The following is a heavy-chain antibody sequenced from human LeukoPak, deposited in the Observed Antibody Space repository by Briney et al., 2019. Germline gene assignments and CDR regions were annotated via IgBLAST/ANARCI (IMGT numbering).Heavy chain of an antibody. CDR2: ISYDGSNK. CDR1: GFTFSRYG. CDR3: AKDPLQMSTSLPVS. Sequence: PGGSLRLSCAASGFTFSRYGMHWVRQAPGKGLEWVAVISYDGSNKYADSVRGRFTISRDNSKNTLYLQMNSPRAEDTAVYYCAKDPLQMSTSLPVSWGQGTVVTVSS. V-gene: IGHV3-30*18. D-gene: IGHD5/OR15-5a*01. J-gene: IGHJ5*02.